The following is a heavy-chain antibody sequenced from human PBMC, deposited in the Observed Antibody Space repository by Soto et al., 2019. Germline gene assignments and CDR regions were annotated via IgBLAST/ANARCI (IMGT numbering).Heavy chain of an antibody. Sequence: EVQLLESGGGLVQPGGSLRLSCAASGFTFSNYAMTWVRQALGKGLEWVSVISGSGVNTYYADSVKGRSTISRDNSKKTVYLQMNSLRAEDTAVYYCAKDQYSSGSRCEGLYALDVWGQGTMVTVSS. V-gene: IGHV3-23*01. CDR3: AKDQYSSGSRCEGLYALDV. J-gene: IGHJ3*01. CDR1: GFTFSNYA. CDR2: ISGSGVNT. D-gene: IGHD3-10*01.